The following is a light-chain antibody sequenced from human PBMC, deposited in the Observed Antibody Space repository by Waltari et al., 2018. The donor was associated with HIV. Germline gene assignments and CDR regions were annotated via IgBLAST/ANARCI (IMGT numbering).Light chain of an antibody. CDR1: SSNIGSNA. J-gene: IGLJ3*02. CDR2: DTN. V-gene: IGLV1-44*01. CDR3: ATWDDRVSGWV. Sequence: QSVLTQPPSASGPPGQRVTLSCSGISSNIGSNAVNWYQQLPETAPKLLIYDTNRRPSGFSDRFSASKSGTSASLAITGLQSEDEADYYCATWDDRVSGWVFGGGTKLTVL.